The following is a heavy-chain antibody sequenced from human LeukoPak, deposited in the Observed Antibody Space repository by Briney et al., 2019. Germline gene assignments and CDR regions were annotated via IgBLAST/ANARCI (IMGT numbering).Heavy chain of an antibody. CDR2: ISSSSSYI. CDR3: ARNEGLRFLFDY. D-gene: IGHD3-16*01. CDR1: GFTFSSYS. J-gene: IGHJ4*02. Sequence: PGGSLRLSCAASGFTFSSYSMNWVRQAPGKGLEWVSSISSSSSYIYYADSVKGRFTISRDNAKNSLYLQMNSLRAEDTAVYYCARNEGLRFLFDYWGQGTLVTVSS. V-gene: IGHV3-21*01.